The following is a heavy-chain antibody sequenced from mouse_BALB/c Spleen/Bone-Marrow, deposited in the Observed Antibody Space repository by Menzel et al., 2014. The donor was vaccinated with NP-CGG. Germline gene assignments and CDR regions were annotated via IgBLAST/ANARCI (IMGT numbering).Heavy chain of an antibody. CDR3: AIQCYYGKGDY. Sequence: EVELMESGGGLVQPGGSLKLSCAASGFDFSRYWMSWVRQAPGKGLEWIGEINPDSSTINYTPSLKDKIIISRDNAKSTPYLHMSKVRSEDTAVYYCAIQCYYGKGDYWGQGTTLTVSS. J-gene: IGHJ2*01. D-gene: IGHD2-1*01. CDR1: GFDFSRYW. CDR2: INPDSSTI. V-gene: IGHV4-1*02.